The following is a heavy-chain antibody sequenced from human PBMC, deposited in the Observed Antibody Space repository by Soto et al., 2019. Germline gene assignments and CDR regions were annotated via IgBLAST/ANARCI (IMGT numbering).Heavy chain of an antibody. CDR3: ARSPVVTTYYFDY. V-gene: IGHV5-51*01. CDR1: GYSFTSYW. D-gene: IGHD2-15*01. Sequence: GEPLKISCKGSGYSFTSYWIGWVRQMPGKGLGWMGIIYPGDSDTRYSPSFQGQVTISADKSISTAYLQWSSLKASDTAMYYCARSPVVTTYYFDYWGQGTLVTVS. J-gene: IGHJ4*02. CDR2: IYPGDSDT.